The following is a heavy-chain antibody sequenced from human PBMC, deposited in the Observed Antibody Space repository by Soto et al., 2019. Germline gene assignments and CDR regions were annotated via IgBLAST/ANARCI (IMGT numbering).Heavy chain of an antibody. CDR3: ASLAGYCSGGSCPTIDY. V-gene: IGHV4-59*08. Sequence: SETLSLTCTVSGGSISSYYWSWIRQPPGKGLEWIGYIYYSGSTNYNPSLKSRVTISVDTSKNQFSLKLSSVTAADTAVYYCASLAGYCSGGSCPTIDYWGQGTLVTVSS. CDR1: GGSISSYY. CDR2: IYYSGST. J-gene: IGHJ4*02. D-gene: IGHD2-15*01.